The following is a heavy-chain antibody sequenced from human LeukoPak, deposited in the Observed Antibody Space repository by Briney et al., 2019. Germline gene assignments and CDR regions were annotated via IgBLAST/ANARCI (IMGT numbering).Heavy chain of an antibody. J-gene: IGHJ4*02. Sequence: GASVKVSCKASGYTFTNYGISWVRQAPGQGLEWMGWISVYNGNTNFAQKFQGRVTMTTDTSTSTAYMELRSLRSDDTAVYYCARALYHTFDYWGQGTLVTVSS. V-gene: IGHV1-18*01. CDR3: ARALYHTFDY. D-gene: IGHD2-2*01. CDR2: ISVYNGNT. CDR1: GYTFTNYG.